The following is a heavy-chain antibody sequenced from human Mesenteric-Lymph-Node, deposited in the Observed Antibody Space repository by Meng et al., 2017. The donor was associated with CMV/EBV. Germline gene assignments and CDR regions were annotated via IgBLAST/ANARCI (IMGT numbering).Heavy chain of an antibody. CDR1: GGTFGSYT. Sequence: QVQLVQSGAEVKKPGSSVKVSCKASGGTFGSYTISWVRQAPGQGLEWMGRIIPILGIANYAQKFQGRVTITADKSTSTAYMELSSLRSDDTAVYYCAGGIAAAGSRWFDPWGQGTLVTVSS. V-gene: IGHV1-69*02. D-gene: IGHD6-13*01. CDR2: IIPILGIA. CDR3: AGGIAAAGSRWFDP. J-gene: IGHJ5*02.